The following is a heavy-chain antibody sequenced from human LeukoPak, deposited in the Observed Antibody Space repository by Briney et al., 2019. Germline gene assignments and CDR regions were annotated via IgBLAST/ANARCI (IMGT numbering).Heavy chain of an antibody. Sequence: GGSLRLSCAASGFTFSSYSMNWVRQAPGKGLEWVSSISSSSSYIYYADSVKGRFTISRDNSKNTLYLQMNSLRAEDTAVYYCAKEYSGYDFDYWGQGTLVTVSS. D-gene: IGHD5-12*01. V-gene: IGHV3-21*04. CDR3: AKEYSGYDFDY. J-gene: IGHJ4*02. CDR1: GFTFSSYS. CDR2: ISSSSSYI.